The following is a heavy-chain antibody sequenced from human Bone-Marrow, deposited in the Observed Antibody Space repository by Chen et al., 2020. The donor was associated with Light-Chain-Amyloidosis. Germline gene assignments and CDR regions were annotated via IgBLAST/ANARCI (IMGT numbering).Heavy chain of an antibody. CDR1: GVRDNSYG. D-gene: IGHD3-9*01. V-gene: IGHV3-21*02. Sequence: EGKREEEGGGRGKGGGSVRLSGEGGGVRDNSYGMNWVRQAPGKGLEWVASISAKTPYIYYADSVRGRFTISRDDATKSFFLHLRPLLSFSTGFSSCARIPYDILARGMDVWGQGTTVTVAS. CDR2: ISAKTPYI. CDR3: ARIPYDILARGMDV. J-gene: IGHJ6*02.